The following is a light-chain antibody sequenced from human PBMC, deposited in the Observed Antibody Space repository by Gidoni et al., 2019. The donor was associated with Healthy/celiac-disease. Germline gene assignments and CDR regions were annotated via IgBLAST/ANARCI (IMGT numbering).Light chain of an antibody. Sequence: QSVLTQPPSVSAAPGQRVTISCTGSSPTIGAGYDVHWYQQLPGTAPKLLIYGNSNRPSGFPARFSGSKSGTSASLTITGLQAEDEADYYCQSYDSSLSGSGVFGGGTKLTVL. CDR1: SPTIGAGYD. V-gene: IGLV1-40*01. CDR2: GNS. J-gene: IGLJ2*01. CDR3: QSYDSSLSGSGV.